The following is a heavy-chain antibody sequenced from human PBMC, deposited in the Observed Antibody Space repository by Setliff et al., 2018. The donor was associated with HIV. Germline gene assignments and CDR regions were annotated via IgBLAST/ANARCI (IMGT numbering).Heavy chain of an antibody. V-gene: IGHV3-30-3*01. J-gene: IGHJ4*02. Sequence: HPGGSLRLSCAASGFTFSSYTMHWVRQAPGKGLEWVAVISYDGVIQYYADSVKGRFTISRDNSKSTLYLQMDGLRPEDTAVYYCARDPILPRPDYFDYWGQGTLVTVSS. CDR3: ARDPILPRPDYFDY. CDR1: GFTFSSYT. D-gene: IGHD6-6*01. CDR2: ISYDGVIQ.